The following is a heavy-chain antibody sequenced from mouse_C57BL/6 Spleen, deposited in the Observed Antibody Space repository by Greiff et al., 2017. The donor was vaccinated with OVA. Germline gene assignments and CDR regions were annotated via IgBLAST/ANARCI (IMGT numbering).Heavy chain of an antibody. CDR1: GFTFSSYA. CDR2: LSDGGSYT. V-gene: IGHV5-4*01. J-gene: IGHJ3*01. CDR3: AREGGGLAY. Sequence: EVNVVESGGGLVKPGGSLKLSCAASGFTFSSYAMSWVRQTPEKRLEWVATLSDGGSYTYYPDNVKGRFTISRDNAKNNLYLQMSHLKSEDTAMYYCAREGGGLAYWGQGTLVTVSA.